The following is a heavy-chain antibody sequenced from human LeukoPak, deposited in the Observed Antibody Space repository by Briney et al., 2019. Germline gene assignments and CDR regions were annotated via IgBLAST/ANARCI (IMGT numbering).Heavy chain of an antibody. CDR2: ISGSGGST. J-gene: IGHJ6*03. D-gene: IGHD2-2*01. V-gene: IGHV3-23*01. Sequence: PGGSLRLSCAASGFTFSSYGMSWVRQAPGKGLEWVSAISGSGGSTYYADSVKGRFTISRDNSKNTLYLQMNSLRAEDTAVYYCAKGISGIVVVPAAGYYYYYYMDVWGKGTTVTISS. CDR1: GFTFSSYG. CDR3: AKGISGIVVVPAAGYYYYYYMDV.